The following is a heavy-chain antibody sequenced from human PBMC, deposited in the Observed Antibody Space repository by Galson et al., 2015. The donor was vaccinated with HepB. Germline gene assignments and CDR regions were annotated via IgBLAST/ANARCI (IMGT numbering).Heavy chain of an antibody. J-gene: IGHJ5*02. D-gene: IGHD6-13*01. Sequence: SVKVSCKASGYTFTGYYMHWVRQAPGQGLEWMGRINPNSGGTNYAQKFQGRVTMTRDTSISTAYMELSRLRSDDTAVYYCARFEAAAGTNWFDPWGQGTLVTVSS. CDR3: ARFEAAAGTNWFDP. V-gene: IGHV1-2*06. CDR2: INPNSGGT. CDR1: GYTFTGYY.